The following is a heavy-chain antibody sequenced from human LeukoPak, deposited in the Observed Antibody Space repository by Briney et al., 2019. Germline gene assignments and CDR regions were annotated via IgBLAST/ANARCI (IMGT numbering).Heavy chain of an antibody. CDR3: ARDPVRDPGKGAGYFDY. Sequence: SQTLSLTCAISGDSISSNSAAWNWIRQSPSRGLEWLGRTYYRSKWYNDYAVSVKSRITINPDTSKNQFSLQLNSVTPEDTAVYYCARDPVRDPGKGAGYFDYWGQGTLVTVSS. V-gene: IGHV6-1*01. CDR1: GDSISSNSAA. D-gene: IGHD3-10*01. J-gene: IGHJ4*02. CDR2: TYYRSKWYN.